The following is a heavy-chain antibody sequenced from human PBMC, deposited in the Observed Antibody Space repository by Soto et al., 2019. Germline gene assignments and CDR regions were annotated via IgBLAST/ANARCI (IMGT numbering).Heavy chain of an antibody. D-gene: IGHD3-3*01. Sequence: GESLKISWRRSGFTFTNYWIGWVRQMPGKGLEWMGVIYGGDSDTRYSPSFEGQVTISADRSNSIAYLQWDSLKASDTAVYYCARAFRSGYYAYWGQGTLVTVSS. V-gene: IGHV5-51*01. CDR2: IYGGDSDT. J-gene: IGHJ4*02. CDR1: GFTFTNYW. CDR3: ARAFRSGYYAY.